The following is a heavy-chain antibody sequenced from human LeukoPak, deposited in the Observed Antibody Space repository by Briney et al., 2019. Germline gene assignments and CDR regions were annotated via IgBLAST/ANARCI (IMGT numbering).Heavy chain of an antibody. J-gene: IGHJ4*02. CDR2: INAGNGNT. CDR3: ARGPRAAADDY. CDR1: GYTFINFA. Sequence: ASVKVSCKASGYTFINFAINWGRQAPGQRPEWMGWINAGNGNTKYSQKFQGRVTITRDTSASTAYMELSGLTSEDTAVYYCARGPRAAADDYWGQRTLVTVSS. D-gene: IGHD6-13*01. V-gene: IGHV1-3*01.